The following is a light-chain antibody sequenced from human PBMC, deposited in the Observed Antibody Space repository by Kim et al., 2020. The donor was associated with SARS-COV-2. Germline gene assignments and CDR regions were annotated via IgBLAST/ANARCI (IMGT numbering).Light chain of an antibody. V-gene: IGLV3-21*04. CDR2: YDS. J-gene: IGLJ3*02. CDR3: QVWDSSSDPRV. CDR1: NIGSKS. Sequence: APGKSARFTCGGNNIGSKSVPWYQQTPAPAPVRVIYYDSDRPSGIPERFSGSNSGNTATLTISRVEAGDEADYYCQVWDSSSDPRVFGGGTQLTVL.